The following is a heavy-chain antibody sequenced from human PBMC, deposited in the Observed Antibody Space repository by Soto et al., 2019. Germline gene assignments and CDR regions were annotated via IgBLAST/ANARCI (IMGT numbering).Heavy chain of an antibody. CDR1: GFTFNKYW. Sequence: EVQLVESGGGLVKPGGSLRLSCAASGFTFNKYWMHWVRQAPGKGLVWVSRINSDGSHTSYADSVKGRFTITRDNDKNTLYLHMNSLRAEDTAVYYCMRAVTDSDYWGQGTLVTVSS. CDR3: MRAVTDSDY. V-gene: IGHV3-74*01. CDR2: INSDGSHT. J-gene: IGHJ4*02. D-gene: IGHD6-19*01.